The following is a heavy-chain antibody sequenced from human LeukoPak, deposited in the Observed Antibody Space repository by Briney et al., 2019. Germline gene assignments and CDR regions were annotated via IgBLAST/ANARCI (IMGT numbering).Heavy chain of an antibody. V-gene: IGHV4-34*01. CDR2: INHSGST. CDR1: GGSFSGYY. J-gene: IGHJ4*02. Sequence: PSETLSLTCAVYGGSFSGYYWSWIRQPPGKGLEWIGEINHSGSTNYNPSLKSRVTISVDTSKNQFSLKLSSVTAADTAVYYCARASCSGGSCYLSSRRAYEFDYWGQGTLVTVSS. D-gene: IGHD2-15*01. CDR3: ARASCSGGSCYLSSRRAYEFDY.